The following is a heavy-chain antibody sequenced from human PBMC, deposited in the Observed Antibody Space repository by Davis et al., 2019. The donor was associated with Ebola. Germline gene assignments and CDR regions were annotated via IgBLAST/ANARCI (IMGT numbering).Heavy chain of an antibody. D-gene: IGHD2-15*01. Sequence: MPSETLSLTCTVSDDSISSSGYYWGWIRQPPGKGLEWIASVNYVGDTFYNPSLKNRVTISVDTSRNQFSLKVTSVTAADTALYFCAKPHYCSVTICSGPLESWGQGTLVTVSS. CDR1: DDSISSSGYY. V-gene: IGHV4-39*01. J-gene: IGHJ4*02. CDR3: AKPHYCSVTICSGPLES. CDR2: VNYVGDT.